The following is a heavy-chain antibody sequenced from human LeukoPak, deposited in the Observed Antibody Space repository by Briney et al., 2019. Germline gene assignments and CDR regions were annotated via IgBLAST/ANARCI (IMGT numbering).Heavy chain of an antibody. CDR3: ARGAAAAGSWFDP. J-gene: IGHJ5*02. CDR2: IKQDGSEK. D-gene: IGHD6-13*01. Sequence: GGSLRLSCAASGFTFSSYWMSWVRQAPGKGLEWVANIKQDGSEKYYVDSVKGRFTISRDNAKNSLYLQMNSLRAEDTAVYYCARGAAAAGSWFDPWGQGTLVTVSS. V-gene: IGHV3-7*01. CDR1: GFTFSSYW.